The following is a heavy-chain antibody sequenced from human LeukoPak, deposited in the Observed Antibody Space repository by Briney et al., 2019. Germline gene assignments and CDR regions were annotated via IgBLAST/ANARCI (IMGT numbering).Heavy chain of an antibody. D-gene: IGHD5-12*01. CDR2: INTGGGTT. V-gene: IGHV1-46*01. CDR3: ARDSGQFDY. J-gene: IGHJ4*02. Sequence: ASVTVSCKPSGYTFTNYYMHWVRQAPGQGLEWLGVINTGGGTTSSAQKFQGRVTMTRDTSTSTVYMELSSLTSEDTAVYYCARDSGQFDYWGQGTLVTVSS. CDR1: GYTFTNYY.